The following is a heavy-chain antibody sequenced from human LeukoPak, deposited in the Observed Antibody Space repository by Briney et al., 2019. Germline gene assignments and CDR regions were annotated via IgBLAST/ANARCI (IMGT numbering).Heavy chain of an antibody. CDR1: GFTFSSYA. V-gene: IGHV3-23*01. D-gene: IGHD6-19*01. CDR3: ATKQWLVQSYFQH. CDR2: ISGSGGST. Sequence: GGSLRLSCAASGFTFSSYAMSWVRQAPGKGLEWVSAISGSGGSTYYADSVKGRFTISRDNSKNTLYLQMNSLRAEDTAVYYRATKQWLVQSYFQHWGQGTLVTVSS. J-gene: IGHJ1*01.